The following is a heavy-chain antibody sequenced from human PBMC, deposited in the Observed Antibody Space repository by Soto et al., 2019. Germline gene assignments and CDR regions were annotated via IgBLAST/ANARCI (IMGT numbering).Heavy chain of an antibody. CDR2: TSGSGGST. D-gene: IGHD5-12*01. CDR3: AKDQVDVVATSKDAFDV. V-gene: IGHV3-23*01. J-gene: IGHJ3*01. Sequence: TWVRQAPGKGLEWVSATSGSGGSTYYADSVKGRFTISRDNSKNTLYLQMNSLRAEDTAVYYCAKDQVDVVATSKDAFDVWGQGTMVAVSS.